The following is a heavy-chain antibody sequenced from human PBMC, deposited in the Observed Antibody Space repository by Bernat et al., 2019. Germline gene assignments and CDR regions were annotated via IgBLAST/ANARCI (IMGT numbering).Heavy chain of an antibody. V-gene: IGHV3-66*01. CDR1: GFTVSSNY. CDR2: IYSGGNT. D-gene: IGHD1-20*01. J-gene: IGHJ2*01. Sequence: EVQLVESGGALVQPGGSPRLSCTASGFTVSSNYMSWVRQVPGKGLEWVSVIYSGGNTYYAESVKGRFTISRDNLKNRLYLQMNSLRAEDTAVYYCARPAGNNWNYWYFDLWGRGTLVTVSS. CDR3: ARPAGNNWNYWYFDL.